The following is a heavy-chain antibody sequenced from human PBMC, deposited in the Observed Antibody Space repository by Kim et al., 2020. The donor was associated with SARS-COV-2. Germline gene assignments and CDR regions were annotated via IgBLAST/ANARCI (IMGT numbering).Heavy chain of an antibody. J-gene: IGHJ4*02. V-gene: IGHV4-31*03. CDR2: HYYSGST. CDR3: AREKRGKVATIDY. Sequence: SETLSLTCTVSGGSISSGGYYWSWIRQHPGKGLEWIGYHYYSGSTYYNPSLKSRVTISVDTTKNQFSLKLSSVTAADTAVYYCAREKRGKVATIDYWGQGTLVTVSS. CDR1: GGSISSGGYY. D-gene: IGHD5-12*01.